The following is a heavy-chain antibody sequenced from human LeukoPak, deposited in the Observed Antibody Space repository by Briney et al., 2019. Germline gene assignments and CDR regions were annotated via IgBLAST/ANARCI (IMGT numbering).Heavy chain of an antibody. CDR3: AIGGSYYYDSSGYWAFYYYYYMDV. CDR2: INHSGST. Sequence: SETLSLTCAVYGGSFSGYYWSWIRQPPGKGLEWIGEINHSGSTNYNPSLKSRVTISVDTSKNQFSLKLSSVTAADTAVYYCAIGGSYYYDSSGYWAFYYYYYMDVWGKGTTVTVSS. CDR1: GGSFSGYY. J-gene: IGHJ6*03. D-gene: IGHD3-22*01. V-gene: IGHV4-34*01.